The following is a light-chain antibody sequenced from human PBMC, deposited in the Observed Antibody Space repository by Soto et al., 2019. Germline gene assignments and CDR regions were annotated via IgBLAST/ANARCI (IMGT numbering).Light chain of an antibody. CDR2: DVS. V-gene: IGLV2-14*03. CDR1: SSDVGAYNY. Sequence: QSVLTQPASVSGSPGQSITISCTGTSSDVGAYNYVSWYQQHPGKAPKLMIYDVSNRPSGVSNRFSGSKSGNTASLTISGLQAEDEGDYFCSSYTSSNTYVFGTGTKVTVL. J-gene: IGLJ1*01. CDR3: SSYTSSNTYV.